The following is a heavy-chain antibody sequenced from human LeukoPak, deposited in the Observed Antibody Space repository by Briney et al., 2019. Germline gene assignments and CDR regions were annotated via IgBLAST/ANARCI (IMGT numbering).Heavy chain of an antibody. CDR1: GYTFTSYG. CDR3: ARVGRGNSSGYNWFDP. V-gene: IGHV1-18*01. CDR2: ISAYNGNT. J-gene: IGHJ5*02. Sequence: ASVKVSCKASGYTFTSYGISWVRQAPGQRLEWMGWISAYNGNTNYAQKLQGRVTMTTDTSTSTAYMELRSLRSDDTAVYYCARVGRGNSSGYNWFDPWGQGTLVTVSS. D-gene: IGHD3-22*01.